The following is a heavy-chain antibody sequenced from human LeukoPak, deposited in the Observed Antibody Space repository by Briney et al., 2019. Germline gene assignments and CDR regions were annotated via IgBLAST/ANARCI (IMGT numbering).Heavy chain of an antibody. CDR2: ISAYNGNT. CDR3: ARALPHRRLMDTTMEQRWFDP. D-gene: IGHD5-18*01. V-gene: IGHV1-18*01. J-gene: IGHJ5*02. Sequence: GASVKVSCKASGYTFTSYGISWVRQAPGQGLEWMGWISAYNGNTNYAQKLQGRVTMTTDTSTSTVYMELSSLRSEDTAVYYCARALPHRRLMDTTMEQRWFDPWGQGTLVTVSS. CDR1: GYTFTSYG.